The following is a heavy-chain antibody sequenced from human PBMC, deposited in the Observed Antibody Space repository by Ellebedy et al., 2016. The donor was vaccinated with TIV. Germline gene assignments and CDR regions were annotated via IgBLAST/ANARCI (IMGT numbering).Heavy chain of an antibody. Sequence: MPSETLSLTCAVSGGSISSGNWWSWVRQPPGKGLEWIGEIYHSGSTNYNPSLKSRVTISVDMSKNQFSRKVSSVTAADTAVYYCARENQRGYSYAYWGQGTLVTVSS. CDR2: IYHSGST. V-gene: IGHV4-4*02. CDR3: ARENQRGYSYAY. CDR1: GGSISSGNW. J-gene: IGHJ4*02. D-gene: IGHD5-18*01.